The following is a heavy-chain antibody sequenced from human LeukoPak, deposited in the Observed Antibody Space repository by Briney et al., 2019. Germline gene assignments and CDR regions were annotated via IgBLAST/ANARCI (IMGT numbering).Heavy chain of an antibody. CDR3: AKAPGATHAFDI. V-gene: IGHV3-23*01. J-gene: IGHJ3*02. D-gene: IGHD1-26*01. CDR2: ISDSGGST. Sequence: GGSLRFSCAASGFTFRNSAMSWVRQAPGKGLQWISAISDSGGSTYSADPVKGRFTISRDNSRNTLYLQMNSLRAEDTAVYYCAKAPGATHAFDIWGQGTMVTVPS. CDR1: GFTFRNSA.